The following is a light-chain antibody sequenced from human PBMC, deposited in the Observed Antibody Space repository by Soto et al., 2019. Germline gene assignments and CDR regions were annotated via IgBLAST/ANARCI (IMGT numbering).Light chain of an antibody. Sequence: EIVLTQSPGTLSLSPGERATLSCRASQSVSSNYLAWYQQRPGQAPRVLIYGASSRATGIPDRFSGSGSRTDFTLTISRLEPEDFAVYFCHHYGNSPPNTFGQGTKLEIK. CDR1: QSVSSNY. V-gene: IGKV3-20*01. CDR3: HHYGNSPPNT. CDR2: GAS. J-gene: IGKJ2*01.